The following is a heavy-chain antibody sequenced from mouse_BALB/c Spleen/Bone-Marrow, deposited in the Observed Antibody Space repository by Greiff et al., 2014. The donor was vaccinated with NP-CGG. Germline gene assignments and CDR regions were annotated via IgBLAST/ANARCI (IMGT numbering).Heavy chain of an antibody. V-gene: IGHV1-14*01. CDR2: INPYNDGT. J-gene: IGHJ4*01. CDR1: GYTFTSHV. Sequence: VQLQQSGPELVKPGASVKMSCKASGYTFTSHVMHWVKQKPGQGLEWIGYINPYNDGTKYNEKFKGKATLTSDKSSSTAYMELSSLTSEDSAVYYCAREGGYYGSLYAMDYWGQGTSVTVSS. CDR3: AREGGYYGSLYAMDY. D-gene: IGHD1-1*01.